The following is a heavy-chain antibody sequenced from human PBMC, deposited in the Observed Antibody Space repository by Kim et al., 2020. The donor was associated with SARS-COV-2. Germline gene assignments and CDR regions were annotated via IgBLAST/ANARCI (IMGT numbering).Heavy chain of an antibody. V-gene: IGHV1-8*01. D-gene: IGHD3-16*02. Sequence: ASVKVSCKASGYIFISDDINWVRQATGQGLEWMGWIDPRTGNTAYAQKLQGRVSMTRDASISTVYMELSTLTFDDTAVYYCVSRYGPSAGWRYWGQVTLITVSS. CDR2: IDPRTGNT. J-gene: IGHJ4*02. CDR1: GYIFISDD. CDR3: VSRYGPSAGWRY.